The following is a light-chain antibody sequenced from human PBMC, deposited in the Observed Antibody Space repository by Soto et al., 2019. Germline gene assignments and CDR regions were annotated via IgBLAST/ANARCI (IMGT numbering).Light chain of an antibody. CDR1: QGIGND. J-gene: IGKJ1*01. CDR3: LQLYNFSWT. V-gene: IGKV1-6*01. CDR2: AAS. Sequence: AIQLTQSPSSLSASVGDRVTISCRASQGIGNDLAWYQQKPGKAPRLLIFAASNLQSGVPSRFIGSGSGTEFTLTISRLQPEDFATYYCLQLYNFSWTFGQGTKVEIK.